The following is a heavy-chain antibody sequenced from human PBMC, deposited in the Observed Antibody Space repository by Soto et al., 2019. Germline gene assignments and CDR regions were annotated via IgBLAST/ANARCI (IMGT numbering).Heavy chain of an antibody. D-gene: IGHD2-21*02. CDR2: IYPGDSDT. Sequence: PGESLKISCKGSGYSFTSYWIGWVRQMPGKGLEWMGIIYPGDSDTRYSPSFQGQVTISADKSISTAYLQWSSLKASDTAMYYCARIGPGRMGSPRTFCGGDCYLSNSSGMDSWGQGTTVPVSS. J-gene: IGHJ6*02. CDR3: ARIGPGRMGSPRTFCGGDCYLSNSSGMDS. V-gene: IGHV5-51*01. CDR1: GYSFTSYW.